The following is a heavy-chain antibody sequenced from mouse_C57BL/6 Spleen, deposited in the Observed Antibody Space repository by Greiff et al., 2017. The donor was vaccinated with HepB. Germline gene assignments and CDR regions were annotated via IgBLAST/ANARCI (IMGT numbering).Heavy chain of an antibody. V-gene: IGHV1-52*01. Sequence: VQLQQPGAELVRPGSSVKLSCKASGYTFTSYWMHWVKQRPIQGLEWIGNIDPSDSETHYNQKFKDKATLTVDKSSSTAYMQLSSLTSEDSAVYYCARRDLLRSFDYWGQGTTLTVSS. D-gene: IGHD1-1*01. J-gene: IGHJ2*01. CDR1: GYTFTSYW. CDR3: ARRDLLRSFDY. CDR2: IDPSDSET.